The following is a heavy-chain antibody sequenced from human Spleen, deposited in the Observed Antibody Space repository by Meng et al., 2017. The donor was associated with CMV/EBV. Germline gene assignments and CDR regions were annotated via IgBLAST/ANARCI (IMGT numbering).Heavy chain of an antibody. V-gene: IGHV1-2*02. CDR2: INPHSGDT. D-gene: IGHD5-12*01. J-gene: IGHJ6*01. CDR1: GYTFTDFY. CDR3: ARNSGQNYYYGLDV. Sequence: ASVKVSCKASGYTFTDFYIHWVRQAPGQGLEWMGWINPHSGDTNYAQRFQGRVTMTRDTSITAAYMELTRLRSDDTALYYCARNSGQNYYYGLDVWGQGTTVTVSS.